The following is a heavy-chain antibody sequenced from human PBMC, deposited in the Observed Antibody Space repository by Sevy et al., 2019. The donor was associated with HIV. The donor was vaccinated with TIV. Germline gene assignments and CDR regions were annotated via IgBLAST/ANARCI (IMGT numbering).Heavy chain of an antibody. J-gene: IGHJ6*02. CDR1: GFTFSTW. Sequence: GGSLRLSCAASGFTFSTWMNWVRQAPGKGLEWVGRIKSKTDGGTTDYAAPVKDKFTISREDSTNTLYRQMNSLKTEDTAVYYCTADRASSWNFYYGMDVWGQGTTVTVSS. D-gene: IGHD6-13*01. V-gene: IGHV3-15*07. CDR2: IKSKTDGGTT. CDR3: TADRASSWNFYYGMDV.